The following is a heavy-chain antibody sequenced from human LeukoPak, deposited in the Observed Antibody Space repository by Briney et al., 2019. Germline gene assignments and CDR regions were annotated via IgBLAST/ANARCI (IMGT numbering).Heavy chain of an antibody. J-gene: IGHJ4*02. CDR1: EFTFSSYW. D-gene: IGHD5-12*01. Sequence: PGGSLRLSCAASEFTFSSYWMHWVRQAPRKGLVWVSRIKSDGSTTYYADSVKGRFTISRDNAKNTLYLQMNNLRAEDTAVYYCARWWLRSGDYWGQGTLVTVSS. CDR2: IKSDGSTT. CDR3: ARWWLRSGDY. V-gene: IGHV3-74*01.